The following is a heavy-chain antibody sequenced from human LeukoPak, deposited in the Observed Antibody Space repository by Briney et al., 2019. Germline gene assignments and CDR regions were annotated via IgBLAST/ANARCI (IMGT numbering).Heavy chain of an antibody. CDR1: GYTFTSFY. CDR2: INPSGGST. CDR3: ARDLEGTASGSYYRASMDV. J-gene: IGHJ6*04. Sequence: ASVKVSCKASGYTFTSFYIHWVRQDPGQVLEWMGIINPSGGSTSYAQKFQGRVTMTRDTSTSTVYMELSSLRSEDTAVYYCARDLEGTASGSYYRASMDVWGKGTTVTVSS. D-gene: IGHD3-10*01. V-gene: IGHV1-46*01.